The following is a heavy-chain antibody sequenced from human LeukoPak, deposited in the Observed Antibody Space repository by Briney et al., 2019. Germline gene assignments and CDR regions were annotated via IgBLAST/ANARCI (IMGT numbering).Heavy chain of an antibody. D-gene: IGHD1-26*01. Sequence: PSETLSLTCAVYGGSFSGYYWSWIRQPPGKGLKWIGEINHSGSTNYNPSLKSRVTISVDTSKNQFSLKLSSVTAADTAVYYCASIGYYYYYYGMDVWGQGTTVTVSS. CDR2: INHSGST. V-gene: IGHV4-34*01. CDR3: ASIGYYYYYYGMDV. CDR1: GGSFSGYY. J-gene: IGHJ6*02.